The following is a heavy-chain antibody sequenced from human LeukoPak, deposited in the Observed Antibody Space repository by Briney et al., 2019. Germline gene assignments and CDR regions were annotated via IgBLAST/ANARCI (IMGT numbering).Heavy chain of an antibody. CDR1: GYSFTSYW. J-gene: IGHJ6*03. CDR3: ARHLFLEYYGSGSHYYMDV. D-gene: IGHD3-10*01. V-gene: IGHV5-51*01. Sequence: GESLKISCKGSGYSFTSYWISWVRQMPGKGLEWMGIIYPGDSDTRYSPSFQGQVTISADKSISTAYLQWSSLKASDTAMYYCARHLFLEYYGSGSHYYMDVWGKGTTVTISS. CDR2: IYPGDSDT.